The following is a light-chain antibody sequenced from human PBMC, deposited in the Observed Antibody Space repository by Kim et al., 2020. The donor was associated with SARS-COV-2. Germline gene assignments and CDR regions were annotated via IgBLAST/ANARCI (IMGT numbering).Light chain of an antibody. J-gene: IGKJ1*01. V-gene: IGKV3-20*01. CDR2: GAS. CDR3: QQYGSSPWT. Sequence: LCPGESATLSCRASQSVSSSYLAWYQQKPGQAPRLLIYGASSRATGIPDRFSGSGSATDFTLTISRREPEDFAVYYCQQYGSSPWTFGQGTKVEIK. CDR1: QSVSSSY.